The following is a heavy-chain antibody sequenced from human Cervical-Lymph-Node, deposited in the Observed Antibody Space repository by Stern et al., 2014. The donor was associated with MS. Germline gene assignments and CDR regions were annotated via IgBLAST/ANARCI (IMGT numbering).Heavy chain of an antibody. CDR1: GFSFSRYA. V-gene: IGHV3-33*01. J-gene: IGHJ4*02. Sequence: VQLVESGGGVVQPGRSLRLSCAASGFSFSRYAMHWVRQAPGKGLEWVALICYDGSNPYDADSVTGRFTSSRDNFNNTLYLQMNSLRAEDTAVYYCASAYSSSHYYFDYWGQGTLVTFSS. CDR3: ASAYSSSHYYFDY. D-gene: IGHD6-13*01. CDR2: ICYDGSNP.